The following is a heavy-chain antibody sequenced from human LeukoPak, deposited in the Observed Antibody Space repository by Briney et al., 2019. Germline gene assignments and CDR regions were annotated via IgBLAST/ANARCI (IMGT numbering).Heavy chain of an antibody. CDR1: GYTFTGYG. J-gene: IGHJ4*02. Sequence: ASVKVSCKASGYTFTGYGISWVRQAPGQGLEWMGWISAYNGNTNYAQKLQGRVTMTTDTSTSTAYMELRSLRSDDTAVYYCARDQVPHIVVVTATLDYWGQGTLVTVSS. CDR2: ISAYNGNT. CDR3: ARDQVPHIVVVTATLDY. D-gene: IGHD2-21*02. V-gene: IGHV1-18*01.